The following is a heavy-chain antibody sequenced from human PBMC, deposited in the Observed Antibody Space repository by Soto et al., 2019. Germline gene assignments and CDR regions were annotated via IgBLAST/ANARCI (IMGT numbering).Heavy chain of an antibody. V-gene: IGHV1-3*01. CDR3: ARDLVGGYSYGYAFDY. Sequence: GASVKVSCKASGYTFTSYAMHWVRQAPGQRLEWMGWINAGNGNTKYSQKFQGRVTITRDTSASTAYMELSSLRSEDTAVYYCARDLVGGYSYGYAFDYWGQGTVVTVSS. D-gene: IGHD5-18*01. J-gene: IGHJ4*02. CDR1: GYTFTSYA. CDR2: INAGNGNT.